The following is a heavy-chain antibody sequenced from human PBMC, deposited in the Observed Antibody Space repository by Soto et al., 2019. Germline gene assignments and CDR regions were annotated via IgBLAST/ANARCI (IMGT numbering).Heavy chain of an antibody. CDR1: GYTFTSYA. CDR3: ARDGLIAAAGTYDAFDI. V-gene: IGHV1-3*01. CDR2: INAGNGNT. D-gene: IGHD6-13*01. Sequence: ASVKVSCKASGYTFTSYAMHWVRQAPGQRLEWMGWINAGNGNTKYSQKFQGRVTITRDTSASTAYMELSSLRSEDTAVYYCARDGLIAAAGTYDAFDIWGQGTMVTVSS. J-gene: IGHJ3*02.